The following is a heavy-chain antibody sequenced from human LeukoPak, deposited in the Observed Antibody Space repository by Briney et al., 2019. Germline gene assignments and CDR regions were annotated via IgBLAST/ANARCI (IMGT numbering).Heavy chain of an antibody. D-gene: IGHD3-9*01. Sequence: SETLSLTCAVYGGSFSGYYWSWIRQPPGKGLEWIGEINHSGSTNYNPSLKSRVTISVDTSKNQFSLKLSSVTAADTAVYYCARDQNVLRYFDWLPQDYWGQGTLVTVSS. CDR2: INHSGST. J-gene: IGHJ4*02. V-gene: IGHV4-34*01. CDR1: GGSFSGYY. CDR3: ARDQNVLRYFDWLPQDY.